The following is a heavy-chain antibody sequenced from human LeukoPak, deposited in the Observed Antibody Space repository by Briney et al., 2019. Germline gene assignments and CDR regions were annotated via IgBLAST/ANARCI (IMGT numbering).Heavy chain of an antibody. Sequence: PGGSLRLSCAASGFTFSSYAMHWVRQAPGKGLEWVAVISYDGSNKYYADSVKGRFTISRDNSKNTLYLQMNSLRAEDTAVYYCARERYTSQACGDSGAFAPGAQEPLVTVPS. D-gene: IGHD4-17*01. J-gene: IGHJ5*02. V-gene: IGHV3-30-3*01. CDR1: GFTFSSYA. CDR3: ARERYTSQACGDSGAFAP. CDR2: ISYDGSNK.